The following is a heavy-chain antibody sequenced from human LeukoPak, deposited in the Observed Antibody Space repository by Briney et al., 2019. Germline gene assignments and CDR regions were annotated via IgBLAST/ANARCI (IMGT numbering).Heavy chain of an antibody. D-gene: IGHD5-18*01. CDR2: VGHSGSA. CDR1: GGSFSAYF. J-gene: IGHJ4*02. CDR3: ARGGQEYTGMGDLDH. Sequence: PSETLSLTCAVSGGSFSAYFWRWIRQPPGKGLEWIGDVGHSGSADYNPSLKSRVTISADPSKSQFSLKLSSVTAADTAVYYCARGGQEYTGMGDLDHWGQGTLVTVSS. V-gene: IGHV4-34*01.